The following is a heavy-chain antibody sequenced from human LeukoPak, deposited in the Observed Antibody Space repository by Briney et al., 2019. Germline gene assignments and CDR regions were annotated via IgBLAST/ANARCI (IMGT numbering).Heavy chain of an antibody. CDR1: GCTFSSYS. CDR3: ASARYYYDRDAFDI. D-gene: IGHD3-22*01. Sequence: GGSLRLSCAASGCTFSSYSMNWVRQPPRKGLEWVSSISSSSSYIYYADSVKGRFTISRDNAKNSLYLQMNSLRAEDTAVYYCASARYYYDRDAFDIWGQGTMVTVSS. V-gene: IGHV3-21*01. CDR2: ISSSSSYI. J-gene: IGHJ3*02.